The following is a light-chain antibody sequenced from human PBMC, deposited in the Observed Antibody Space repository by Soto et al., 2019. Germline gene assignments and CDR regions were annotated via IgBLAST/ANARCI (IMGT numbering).Light chain of an antibody. CDR3: QQYNNWPRT. Sequence: EIVMTQSPATLSVSPGERATLSCGASQRVSSNLAWYQQKPCQARRLLIYGASTRAAGIPARFSGSGSGTEFTLTISSLQSEDFAVYYCQQYNNWPRTFGQGTKVEIK. CDR2: GAS. J-gene: IGKJ1*01. V-gene: IGKV3-15*01. CDR1: QRVSSN.